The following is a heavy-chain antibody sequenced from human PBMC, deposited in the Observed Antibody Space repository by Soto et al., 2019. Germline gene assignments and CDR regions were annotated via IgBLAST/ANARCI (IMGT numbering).Heavy chain of an antibody. CDR3: AKDQTDVTLFDY. CDR1: GFIFSDYY. CDR2: ISSSGITI. Sequence: GGSLRLSCAASGFIFSDYYMTWIRQAPGKGLEWVSHISSSGITISYADSVKGRFTISRDNANNSLYLQMDSLRADDTAVYYCAKDQTDVTLFDYWGQGTLVTVSS. J-gene: IGHJ4*02. D-gene: IGHD2-21*02. V-gene: IGHV3-11*01.